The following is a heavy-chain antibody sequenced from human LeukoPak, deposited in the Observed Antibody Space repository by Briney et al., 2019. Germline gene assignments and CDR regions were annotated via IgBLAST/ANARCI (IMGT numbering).Heavy chain of an antibody. CDR2: IWYDGSNK. D-gene: IGHD2-21*01. CDR1: GFTFSSYG. J-gene: IGHJ5*01. V-gene: IGHV3-33*01. Sequence: SGGSLRLSCAASGFTFSSYGMHWVRQAPGKGLEWVAVIWYDGSNKYYADSVKGRFTISRDNSKNTLYLQMNSLRAEDTAVYYCARGSLLWWFDYWGQGTLVTVSS. CDR3: ARGSLLWWFDY.